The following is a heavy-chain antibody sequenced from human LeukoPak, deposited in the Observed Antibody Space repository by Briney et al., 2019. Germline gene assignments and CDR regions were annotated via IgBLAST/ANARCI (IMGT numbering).Heavy chain of an antibody. V-gene: IGHV4-59*01. CDR1: GDSISSYY. CDR3: ARDQAAASAANNWFDP. CDR2: IYFSGTT. Sequence: PSETLSLTCTVSGDSISSYYWSWMRQPPGKGLEWIGYIYFSGTTYYNPSLKSRVTISIDTSKNQFFLKMDSVTAADTAVYYCARDQAAASAANNWFDPWGQGTLVTVSS. J-gene: IGHJ5*02. D-gene: IGHD6-13*01.